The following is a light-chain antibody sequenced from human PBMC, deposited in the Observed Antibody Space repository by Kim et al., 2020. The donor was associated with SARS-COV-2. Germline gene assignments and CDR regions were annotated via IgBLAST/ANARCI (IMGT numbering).Light chain of an antibody. CDR2: GAS. Sequence: EIVLTQSPGTLSLSPGERGTLSCRASQSVSRSYLAWYQQKPGQAPRLLIYGASSRATGIPDRFSGSGSGTDFTLTISRLEPEDFAVYYCQQYCSSPYTFGQGTKLEI. CDR1: QSVSRSY. J-gene: IGKJ2*01. V-gene: IGKV3-20*01. CDR3: QQYCSSPYT.